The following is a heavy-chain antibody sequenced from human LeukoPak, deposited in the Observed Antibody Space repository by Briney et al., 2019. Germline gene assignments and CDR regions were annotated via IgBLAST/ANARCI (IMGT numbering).Heavy chain of an antibody. CDR1: GFTFSTSA. J-gene: IGHJ4*02. D-gene: IGHD4-11*01. CDR2: ISAGGGST. CDR3: TNNYNFDY. V-gene: IGHV3-23*01. Sequence: GGSLRPSCAAAGFTFSTSAMSWARQAPGKGLEWVSSISAGGGSTYYADSVKGRFTISRDFSNNTVYVQMNSLRAEDTAVYYCTNNYNFDYWGQGTLVTVSS.